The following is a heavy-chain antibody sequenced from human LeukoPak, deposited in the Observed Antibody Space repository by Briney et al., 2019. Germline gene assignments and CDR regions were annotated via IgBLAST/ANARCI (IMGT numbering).Heavy chain of an antibody. CDR3: AREGSYSGSGSPPLDY. Sequence: PSETLSLTCAVYGGSFSDYYWSWIRQPPGKGLEWIGEINHSGATNYNPSLKSRLTMSADSSKNQFSLKLTSATAADTAVYYCAREGSYSGSGSPPLDYWGQGTLVTVSS. V-gene: IGHV4-34*01. CDR1: GGSFSDYY. CDR2: INHSGAT. J-gene: IGHJ4*02. D-gene: IGHD3-10*01.